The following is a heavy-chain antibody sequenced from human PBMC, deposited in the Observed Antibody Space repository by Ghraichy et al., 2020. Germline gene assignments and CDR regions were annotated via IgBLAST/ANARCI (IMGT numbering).Heavy chain of an antibody. D-gene: IGHD1-26*01. CDR2: ISSSSSYI. CDR1: GFTFSSYS. Sequence: GGSLRLSCAASGFTFSSYSMNWVRQAPGKGLEWVSSISSSSSYIYYADSVKGRFTISRDNAKNSLYLQRNSLRAEDTAVYYCARVSVGNFLGGIVGATMVDYWGQGTLVTVSS. V-gene: IGHV3-21*01. CDR3: ARVSVGNFLGGIVGATMVDY. J-gene: IGHJ4*02.